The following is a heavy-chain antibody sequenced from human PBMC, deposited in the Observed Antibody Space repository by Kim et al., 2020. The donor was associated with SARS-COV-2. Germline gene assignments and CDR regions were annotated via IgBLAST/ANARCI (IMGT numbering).Heavy chain of an antibody. J-gene: IGHJ4*02. CDR2: K. Sequence: KCYADTVKGRFTISRDNSKNTLYLQMNSLRAEDTAVYYCAKDRMGATSHWGQGTLVTVSS. D-gene: IGHD1-26*01. CDR3: AKDRMGATSH. V-gene: IGHV3-23*01.